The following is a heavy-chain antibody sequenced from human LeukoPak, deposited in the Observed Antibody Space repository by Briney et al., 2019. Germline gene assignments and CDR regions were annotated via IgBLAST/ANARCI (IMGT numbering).Heavy chain of an antibody. Sequence: SVKVSCKASGGTFSSYAISWVRQAPGQGLEWMGGIIPIFGTANYAQKFRGRVTITTGESTSTAYMELSSLRSEDTAVYYCAKGGYCSSTSCRTGGFDPWGQGTLVTVSS. CDR2: IIPIFGTA. CDR3: AKGGYCSSTSCRTGGFDP. J-gene: IGHJ5*02. V-gene: IGHV1-69*05. D-gene: IGHD2-2*01. CDR1: GGTFSSYA.